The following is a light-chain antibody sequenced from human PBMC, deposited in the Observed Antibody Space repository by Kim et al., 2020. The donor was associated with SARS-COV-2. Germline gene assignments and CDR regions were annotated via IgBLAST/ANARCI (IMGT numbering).Light chain of an antibody. CDR2: EDD. Sequence: NFMLTQPHSVSESPGKTVTISCTRSSGSIDDNYVQWYQQRPGGVPTTVIYEDDQRPSGVSDRFSGSIDNSSNSASLTISGLWTEDEADYYCQSYNRDNVIFGGGTQLTVL. V-gene: IGLV6-57*04. J-gene: IGLJ2*01. CDR3: QSYNRDNVI. CDR1: SGSIDDNY.